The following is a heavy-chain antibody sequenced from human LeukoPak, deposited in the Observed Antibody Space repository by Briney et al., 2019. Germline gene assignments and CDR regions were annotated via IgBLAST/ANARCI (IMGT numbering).Heavy chain of an antibody. J-gene: IGHJ4*02. CDR3: AKQKAWVKCLDY. V-gene: IGHV3-23*01. CDR2: ISGSGGST. CDR1: GFTFSSYA. Sequence: PGGSLRLSCAASGFTFSSYAMSWVRQAPGRGLEWVSAISGSGGSTYYADSVKGRFTISRDNSKNTLYLQMNSLRAEDTAVYYCAKQKAWVKCLDYWGQGTLVTVSS. D-gene: IGHD5/OR15-5a*01.